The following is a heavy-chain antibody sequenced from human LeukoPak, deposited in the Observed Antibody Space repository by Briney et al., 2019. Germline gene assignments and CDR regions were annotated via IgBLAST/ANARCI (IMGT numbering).Heavy chain of an antibody. CDR2: IYSGGST. Sequence: PGGSLRLSCAASGFTVSSNYMSWVRQAPGKGLEWVSVIYSGGSTYYADSVKGRFTISRHNSKNTLYLQMNSLRAEDTAVYYCARAYCSGGSCYPHYFDYWGQGTLVTVSS. CDR3: ARAYCSGGSCYPHYFDY. CDR1: GFTVSSNY. V-gene: IGHV3-53*04. J-gene: IGHJ4*02. D-gene: IGHD2-15*01.